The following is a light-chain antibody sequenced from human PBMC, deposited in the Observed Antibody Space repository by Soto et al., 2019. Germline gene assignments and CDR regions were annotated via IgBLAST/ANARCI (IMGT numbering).Light chain of an antibody. J-gene: IGLJ2*01. CDR3: AAWDDRLNGPV. Sequence: QSVLTQPPSASGTPGPRVTISCSGSTSNIGSNSVNWYQQLPGTAPKLLIYSNNQRPSGVPDRSSGSQSGTSASLAISGLQSEDEADYYCAAWDDRLNGPVFGGGTKLTVL. CDR1: TSNIGSNS. CDR2: SNN. V-gene: IGLV1-44*01.